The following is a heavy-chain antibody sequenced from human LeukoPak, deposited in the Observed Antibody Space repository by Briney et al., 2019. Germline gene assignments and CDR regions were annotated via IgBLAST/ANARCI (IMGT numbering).Heavy chain of an antibody. Sequence: ASVKASCKASGYTFTSYGISWVRQAPGQGLEWMGWISAYNGNTNYAQNLQGRVIMTTDTSTSTAYMELRSLRSDDTAVYYCARDHVYSGYPVATGYWGQGTLVTVSS. CDR3: ARDHVYSGYPVATGY. J-gene: IGHJ4*02. CDR1: GYTFTSYG. V-gene: IGHV1-18*01. D-gene: IGHD5-12*01. CDR2: ISAYNGNT.